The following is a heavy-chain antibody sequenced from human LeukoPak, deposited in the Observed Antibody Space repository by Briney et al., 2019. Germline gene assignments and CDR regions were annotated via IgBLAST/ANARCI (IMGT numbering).Heavy chain of an antibody. J-gene: IGHJ4*02. V-gene: IGHV4-61*01. CDR3: ARDRGSSGGFDY. D-gene: IGHD3-10*01. CDR1: GGSVSSGSYY. CDR2: IYYSGST. Sequence: SETLSLTCTVSGGSVSSGSYYWSWIRQPPGKGLEWIGYIYYSGSTNYNPSLKSRVTISVDTSKNQFSLKLSSVTAADTAVYYCARDRGSSGGFDYWGQGTLVTVSS.